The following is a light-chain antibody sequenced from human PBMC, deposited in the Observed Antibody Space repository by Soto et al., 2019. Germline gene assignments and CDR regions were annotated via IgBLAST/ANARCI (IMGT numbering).Light chain of an antibody. CDR3: CSYAGTSFWV. CDR1: SSDVGTYQF. V-gene: IGLV2-23*01. J-gene: IGLJ3*02. Sequence: QSALTQPASVSGSPGQSITISCTGTSSDVGTYQFVSWYQQHPGKVPTLMIHEGTKRPSGVSNRFPGSKSGNTANLTISGLQPEDEANYYCCSYAGTSFWVFGGGTQLTVL. CDR2: EGT.